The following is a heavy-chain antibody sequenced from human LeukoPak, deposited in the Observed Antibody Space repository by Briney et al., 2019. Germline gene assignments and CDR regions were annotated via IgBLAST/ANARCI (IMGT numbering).Heavy chain of an antibody. J-gene: IGHJ6*03. V-gene: IGHV3-53*01. D-gene: IGHD3-10*01. CDR2: IYSGGST. CDR1: GFTVSSNY. Sequence: GGSLRRSSAASGFTVSSNYMSWVRHAPGHGLKGCSVIYSGGSTYYADSVKGRFTISRDNSKNTLYLNMNSLRAADTAVYYCASGSGSYRSPYYYLDVWGTGNTVTVSS. CDR3: ASGSGSYRSPYYYLDV.